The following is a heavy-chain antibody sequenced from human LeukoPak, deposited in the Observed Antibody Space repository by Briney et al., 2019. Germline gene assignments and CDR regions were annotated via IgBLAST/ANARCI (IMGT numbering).Heavy chain of an antibody. D-gene: IGHD4-11*01. V-gene: IGHV3-23*01. CDR2: ISGSGTST. CDR1: GSTFSNYV. Sequence: QTGGSLRLSCVASGSTFSNYVMNWVRQAPGKGLECVSSISGSGTSTYYADSVKGRFTSSRDNSKNTLYLQMNSLRAEDTAIYYCANEYSKGDVWGQGTTVTVSS. CDR3: ANEYSKGDV. J-gene: IGHJ3*01.